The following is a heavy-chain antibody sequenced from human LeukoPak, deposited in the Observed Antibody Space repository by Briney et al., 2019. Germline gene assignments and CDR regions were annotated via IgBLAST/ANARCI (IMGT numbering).Heavy chain of an antibody. Sequence: ASVKVSCKASGYTFTSYGISWVRQAPGQGLEWMGWISAYNGNTNYAQKLQGRVTMTTDTSTSTAYMELRSLRSDDTAVYYCARDGPYDSSGYPHSFDYWGQGTLVTVSS. CDR3: ARDGPYDSSGYPHSFDY. CDR2: ISAYNGNT. D-gene: IGHD3-22*01. V-gene: IGHV1-18*01. J-gene: IGHJ4*02. CDR1: GYTFTSYG.